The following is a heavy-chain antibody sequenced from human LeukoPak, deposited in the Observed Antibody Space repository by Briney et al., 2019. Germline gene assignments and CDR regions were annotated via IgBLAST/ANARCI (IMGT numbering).Heavy chain of an antibody. Sequence: SETLSLTCTVSGGSIRSYYWSWIRQSPGKGLEWFGYISYSGSTNYNPSLKSRVTISVDTSKNQFSLKLSSVTAADTAVYYCARVVDDYIWGSYRYYFDSWGQGTLVTVSS. CDR3: ARVVDDYIWGSYRYYFDS. CDR1: GGSIRSYY. D-gene: IGHD3-16*02. CDR2: ISYSGST. V-gene: IGHV4-59*01. J-gene: IGHJ4*02.